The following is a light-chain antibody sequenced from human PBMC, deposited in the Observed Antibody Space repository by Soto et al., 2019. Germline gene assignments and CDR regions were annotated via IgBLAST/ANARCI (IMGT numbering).Light chain of an antibody. Sequence: DIQMTQSPSSLSASVGDRVTITCRASQSISRNLNWYQHKPGKAPKLLIYAASSLQNGVPSRFSGGGSGTEFTLSLSSLQPEDFVTYYCQQSYTTASITFGQGTRLEIK. V-gene: IGKV1-39*01. CDR3: QQSYTTASIT. CDR2: AAS. CDR1: QSISRN. J-gene: IGKJ5*01.